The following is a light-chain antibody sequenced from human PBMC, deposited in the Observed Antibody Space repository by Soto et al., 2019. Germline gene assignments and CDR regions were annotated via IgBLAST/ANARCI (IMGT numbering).Light chain of an antibody. CDR1: QSISSY. V-gene: IGKV1-17*01. CDR2: AAS. CDR3: LQHNSYPRP. Sequence: DIQMTQSPSSLSASVGNRDTITCRASQSISSYLNWYQQKPGKAPKLLIYAASSLQSGVPSRFSGSGSGTEFTLTISSLQPEDFATYYCLQHNSYPRPFGEGTKVDI. J-gene: IGKJ1*01.